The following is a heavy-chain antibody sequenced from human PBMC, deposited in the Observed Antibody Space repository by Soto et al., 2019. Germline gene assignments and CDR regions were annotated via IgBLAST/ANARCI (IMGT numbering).Heavy chain of an antibody. CDR3: ARDPVDDFWSGSQNWFDP. V-gene: IGHV1-18*01. J-gene: IGHJ5*02. CDR2: ISAYNGNT. D-gene: IGHD3-3*01. Sequence: ASVKVSCKASGYTFTSYGISWVRQAPGQGLEWMGWISAYNGNTNYAQKLQGRVTMTTDTSTSTVYMELRSLRSDDTAVYYCARDPVDDFWSGSQNWFDPWGQGTLVTVSS. CDR1: GYTFTSYG.